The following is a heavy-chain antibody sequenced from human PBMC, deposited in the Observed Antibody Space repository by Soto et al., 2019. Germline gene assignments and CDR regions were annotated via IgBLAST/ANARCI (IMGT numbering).Heavy chain of an antibody. CDR3: ARDHYYDTSGPN. V-gene: IGHV4-30-2*01. D-gene: IGHD3-22*01. Sequence: QLQLQESGSRLVKPSQTLSLTCTVSGGSISSGGDSWSWMRQPPGKGLEWIGYIYPTGSTYYNPSLKSRVTISIDRSLNQFSLQLTSVTAADTAVYYCARDHYYDTSGPNWGQGTLVTVSS. CDR2: IYPTGST. CDR1: GGSISSGGDS. J-gene: IGHJ4*02.